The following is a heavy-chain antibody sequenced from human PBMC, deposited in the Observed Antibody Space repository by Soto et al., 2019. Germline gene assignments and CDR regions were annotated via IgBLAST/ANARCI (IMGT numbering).Heavy chain of an antibody. CDR2: IVSIEEK. CDR3: ARSRRGYDGSYYYYYMDI. Sequence: QVTLKESGPVLVKPTETLTLTCTVSGFSLSNARMGVSWIRQPPGKALEWLAHIVSIEEKSYSTSLKSWLTLSKNTSKSQVVLTMTNMDPVDTATYYFARSRRGYDGSYYYYYMDIWGKGTTVTASS. CDR1: GFSLSNARMG. J-gene: IGHJ6*03. D-gene: IGHD5-12*01. V-gene: IGHV2-26*01.